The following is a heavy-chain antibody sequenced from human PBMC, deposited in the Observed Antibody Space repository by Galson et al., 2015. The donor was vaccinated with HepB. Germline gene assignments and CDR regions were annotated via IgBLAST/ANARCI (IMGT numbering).Heavy chain of an antibody. D-gene: IGHD1-26*01. CDR2: FIPSGGST. Sequence: SVKVSCKAFGYSFTSYYMHWVRQAPGQGLEWMGIFIPSGGSTNYAQKFQGRVTMTRDTSTSTVFMELSSLRSEDTAVYYCARASGGYSSDYWGQGTLVTVSS. CDR1: GYSFTSYY. J-gene: IGHJ4*02. CDR3: ARASGGYSSDY. V-gene: IGHV1-46*01.